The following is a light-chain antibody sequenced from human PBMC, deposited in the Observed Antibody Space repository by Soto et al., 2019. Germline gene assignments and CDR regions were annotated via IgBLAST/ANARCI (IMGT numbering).Light chain of an antibody. J-gene: IGLJ2*01. V-gene: IGLV4-69*01. CDR1: SGRNNYA. CDR2: LNSDGSH. CDR3: QTWGTAIHDVV. Sequence: QPVLTQSPSASASLGASVKLTCTLSSGRNNYAIAWHQQQPEKGPRYLMKLNSDGSHSKGDGIPDRFSGSSSGAERYLTISSLQSEDEADYYCQTWGTAIHDVVFGGGTKLTVL.